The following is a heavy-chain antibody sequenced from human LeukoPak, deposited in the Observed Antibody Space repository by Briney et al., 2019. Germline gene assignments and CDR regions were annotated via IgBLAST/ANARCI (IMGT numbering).Heavy chain of an antibody. D-gene: IGHD4-11*01. V-gene: IGHV5-51*01. CDR3: ARSHDHSNYVAF. CDR1: GYNFTIRW. Sequence: GESLKISCKGSGYNFTIRWIGWVRQMPGKGLEWMGIIYPGDSDTRYNPSFQGQITISADKSISTAYVRWSSLKASDTAMYYCARSHDHSNYVAFWGQGTLVTVSS. CDR2: IYPGDSDT. J-gene: IGHJ4*02.